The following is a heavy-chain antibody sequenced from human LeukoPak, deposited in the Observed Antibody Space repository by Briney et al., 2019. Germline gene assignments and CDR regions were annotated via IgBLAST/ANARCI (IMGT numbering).Heavy chain of an antibody. CDR3: ARGMLIVPSAPRRAFDI. J-gene: IGHJ3*02. V-gene: IGHV4-59*01. CDR1: GGSMRSYY. CDR2: TYYIGNT. D-gene: IGHD2-8*01. Sequence: SETLSLTCSVSGGSMRSYYWIWIRQPPGKGLKWIGHTYYIGNTNYNPSLKSRVTISVDTSKNQFSLDLSSVTAADTAVYYCARGMLIVPSAPRRAFDIWGQGTMVTVSS.